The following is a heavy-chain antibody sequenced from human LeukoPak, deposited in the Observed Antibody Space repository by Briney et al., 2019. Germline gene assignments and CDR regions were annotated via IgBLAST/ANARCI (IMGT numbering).Heavy chain of an antibody. Sequence: PSGTLSLTCGVSGGSITSTNWWSWVRQPPGQGLEWIGEISLSGLTNYNPSLKSRVTISVDKSKNQFSLNLNSVTAADTAVYYCARDLRYSSRYSYGMDVWGQGTTVTVSS. CDR3: ARDLRYSSRYSYGMDV. D-gene: IGHD6-13*01. V-gene: IGHV4-4*02. CDR2: ISLSGLT. CDR1: GGSITSTNW. J-gene: IGHJ6*02.